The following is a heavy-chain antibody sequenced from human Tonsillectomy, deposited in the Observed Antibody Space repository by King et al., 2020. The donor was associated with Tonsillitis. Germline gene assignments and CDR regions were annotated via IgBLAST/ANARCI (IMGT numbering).Heavy chain of an antibody. CDR3: ASSVTTFGVVTDY. J-gene: IGHJ4*02. CDR2: ISYSGYT. V-gene: IGHV4-39*01. D-gene: IGHD3-3*01. CDR1: GGSISSSDYY. Sequence: QLQESGPGLVKPSETLSLTCTVSGGSISSSDYYWGWIRQPPGKGLEWIGSISYSGYTYYNPSLKSRVSLSVDTPKNQFSLNLRSVTAADTAVYFCASSVTTFGVVTDYWGQGTLVTVSS.